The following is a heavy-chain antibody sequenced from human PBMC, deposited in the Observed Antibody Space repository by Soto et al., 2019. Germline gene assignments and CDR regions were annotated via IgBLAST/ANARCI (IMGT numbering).Heavy chain of an antibody. CDR2: IVVGSGNT. J-gene: IGHJ6*02. D-gene: IGHD6-13*01. CDR1: GFTFTSSA. CDR3: AADGGTAAGLYYYYYYGMDV. Sequence: ASVKVSCKASGFTFTSSAVQWVRQARGQRLEWIGWIVVGSGNTNYAQKFQERVTITRDMSTSTAYMEPSSLRSEDTAVYYCAADGGTAAGLYYYYYYGMDVWGQGTTVTVSS. V-gene: IGHV1-58*01.